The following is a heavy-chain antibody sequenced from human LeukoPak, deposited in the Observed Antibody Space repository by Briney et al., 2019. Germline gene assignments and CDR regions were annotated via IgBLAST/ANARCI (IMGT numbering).Heavy chain of an antibody. CDR3: ARGDFDC. V-gene: IGHV3-7*03. J-gene: IGHJ4*02. Sequence: GGSLRLSCAASGFTLTNYWMSWVRQAPGKGLEWVANVKQDGSGEYYVDSVKGRFTISRDSAKDSLYLQMNSLRAEDTAVYYCARGDFDCWGQGTLVTVSS. CDR1: GFTLTNYW. CDR2: VKQDGSGE.